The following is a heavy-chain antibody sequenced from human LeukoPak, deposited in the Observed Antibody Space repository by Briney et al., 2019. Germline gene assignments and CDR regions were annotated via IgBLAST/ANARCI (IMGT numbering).Heavy chain of an antibody. J-gene: IGHJ5*02. V-gene: IGHV4-34*01. CDR2: INHSGST. CDR3: PARFNWFDP. CDR1: GGSFSGYY. Sequence: SETLSLTCAVYGGSFSGYYWSWIRQPPGKGLEWIGEINHSGSTNYNPSLKSRVTISVDTSKNQFSLKLSSVTAADTAVYYCPARFNWFDPWGQGTLVTVSS. D-gene: IGHD2-2*01.